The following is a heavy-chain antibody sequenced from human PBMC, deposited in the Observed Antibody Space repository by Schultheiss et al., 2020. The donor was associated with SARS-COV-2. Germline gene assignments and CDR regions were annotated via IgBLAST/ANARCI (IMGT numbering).Heavy chain of an antibody. D-gene: IGHD2-15*01. J-gene: IGHJ2*01. CDR3: TSSVYCSGRSCNSYWYFDL. V-gene: IGHV3-49*04. Sequence: GGSLRLSCAASGFTIDDYGMSWVRQVPGKGLEWVGFIRSKAYGGTTEYAASVKGRFTISRDDSTSIAYLQMNSLKTEDTAVYYCTSSVYCSGRSCNSYWYFDLWGRGTLVTVSS. CDR2: IRSKAYGGTT. CDR1: GFTIDDYG.